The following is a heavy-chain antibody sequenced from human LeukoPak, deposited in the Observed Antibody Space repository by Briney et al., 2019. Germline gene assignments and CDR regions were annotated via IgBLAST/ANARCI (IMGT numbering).Heavy chain of an antibody. J-gene: IGHJ4*02. CDR3: ARGEGYSYDRFGY. CDR2: ISAYNGNT. Sequence: ASVKVSCKASGYTFTDYFMNWVRQAPGQGLEWMGWISAYNGNTNYAQKLQGRVTMTTDTPTSTAYMELRSLRSEDTAVYYCARGEGYSYDRFGYWGQGTLVTVSS. V-gene: IGHV1-18*04. CDR1: GYTFTDYF. D-gene: IGHD5-18*01.